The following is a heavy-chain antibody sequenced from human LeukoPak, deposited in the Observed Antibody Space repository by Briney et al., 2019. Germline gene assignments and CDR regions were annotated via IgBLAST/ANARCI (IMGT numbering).Heavy chain of an antibody. J-gene: IGHJ5*02. Sequence: SETLSLTCIVSGGSISSGSYYWSWIRQPAGKGLEWIGRIYTSGSTNYNPSLKSRVTISVDTSKNQFSLKLSSVTAADTAVYYCARVVVVAATNWFDPWGQGTLVTVSS. V-gene: IGHV4-61*02. CDR1: GGSISSGSYY. CDR3: ARVVVVAATNWFDP. CDR2: IYTSGST. D-gene: IGHD2-15*01.